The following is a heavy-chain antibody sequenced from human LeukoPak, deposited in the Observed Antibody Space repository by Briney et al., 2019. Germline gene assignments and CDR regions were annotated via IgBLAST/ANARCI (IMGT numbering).Heavy chain of an antibody. CDR2: IYTSGST. J-gene: IGHJ4*02. Sequence: PSETLSLTCTVSGGSISSGSYYWSWIRQPAGKGLEWIGRIYTSGSTNYSPSLKSRVTISVDTSKNQFSLKLSSVTAADTAVYYCARDTLIAAFDYWGQGTLVTVSS. CDR3: ARDTLIAAFDY. D-gene: IGHD6-13*01. V-gene: IGHV4-61*02. CDR1: GGSISSGSYY.